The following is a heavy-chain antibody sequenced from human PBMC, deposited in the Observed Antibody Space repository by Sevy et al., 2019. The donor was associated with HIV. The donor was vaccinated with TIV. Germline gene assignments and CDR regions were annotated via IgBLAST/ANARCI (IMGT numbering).Heavy chain of an antibody. CDR3: AGPTGLKVGIDFGTLDI. Sequence: GESLKISCKGSGYSFTAYWIDWVRQVPGKGLEWMGTIYPGDSETRYSPSVQGQVTISADKSLTTPYLQRSSLKASDTAVYYCAGPTGLKVGIDFGTLDIWGQGTMVTVSS. D-gene: IGHD4-17*01. CDR1: GYSFTAYW. CDR2: IYPGDSET. V-gene: IGHV5-51*01. J-gene: IGHJ3*02.